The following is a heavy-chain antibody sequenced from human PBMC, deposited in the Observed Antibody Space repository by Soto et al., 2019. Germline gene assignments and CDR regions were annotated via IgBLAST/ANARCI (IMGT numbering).Heavy chain of an antibody. Sequence: ASVKVSCKASGYTFTGYYMHWVRQAPGQGLEWMGWINPNSGGTNYAQKFQGWVTMTRDTSISTAYMELSRLRSDDTAVYYCARGIAAKEDAWSYYYMDVWGKGTTVTVSS. J-gene: IGHJ6*03. D-gene: IGHD6-13*01. V-gene: IGHV1-2*04. CDR1: GYTFTGYY. CDR3: ARGIAAKEDAWSYYYMDV. CDR2: INPNSGGT.